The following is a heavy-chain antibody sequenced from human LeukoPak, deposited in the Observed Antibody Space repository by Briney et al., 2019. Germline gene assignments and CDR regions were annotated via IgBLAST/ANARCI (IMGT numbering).Heavy chain of an antibody. CDR3: ASPYCSGGTCYAHDAFDI. CDR1: GYTFTSYG. CDR2: ISDYNGNT. Sequence: GASVKVSCKASGYTFTSYGISWVRQAPGQGLEWMGWISDYNGNTNYAQKLQRRATMTTDTSTSTAYMELRSLRSDDTAVYYCASPYCSGGTCYAHDAFDIWGQGTMVTVSS. D-gene: IGHD2-15*01. V-gene: IGHV1-18*01. J-gene: IGHJ3*02.